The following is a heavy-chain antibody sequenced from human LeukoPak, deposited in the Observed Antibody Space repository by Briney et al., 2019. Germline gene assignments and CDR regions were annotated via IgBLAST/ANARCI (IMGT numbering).Heavy chain of an antibody. V-gene: IGHV4-31*03. J-gene: IGHJ3*02. CDR3: ARINSIHDAFDI. CDR2: IYYSGST. CDR1: GGSISSGGYY. Sequence: SETLSLTCTVSGGSISSGGYYWSWIRQHPGKGLEWIGYIYYSGSTYYNPSLKSRVTISVDTSKNQFSLKLSSVTAADTAVYCCARINSIHDAFDIWGQGTMVTVSS. D-gene: IGHD2/OR15-2a*01.